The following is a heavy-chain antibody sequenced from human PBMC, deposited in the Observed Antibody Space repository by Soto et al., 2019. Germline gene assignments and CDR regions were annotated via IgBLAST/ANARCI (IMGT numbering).Heavy chain of an antibody. V-gene: IGHV3-73*01. CDR1: GFTFSGSA. J-gene: IGHJ6*03. CDR2: IRSKANSYAT. CDR3: YRPRSGCSCGHCGNYYYYMDV. D-gene: IGHD2-15*01. Sequence: EVQLVESGGGLVQPGGSLKLSCAASGFTFSGSAMHWVRQASGKGLEWVGRIRSKANSYATAYAASVKGRFTISRDDSHSTAYLQVTSMKNEDTAVYYCYRPRSGCSCGHCGNYYYYMDVWGKGTTGTVS.